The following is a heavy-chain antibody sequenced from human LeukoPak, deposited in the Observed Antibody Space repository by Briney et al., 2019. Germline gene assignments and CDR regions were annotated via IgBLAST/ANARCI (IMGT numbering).Heavy chain of an antibody. CDR2: INHSGST. CDR1: GGSFSGYY. J-gene: IGHJ4*02. Sequence: SETLSLTYAVYGGSFSGYYWSWIRQPPGKGLEWIGEINHSGSTNYNPSLKSRVTISVDTSKNQFSLKLSSVTAADTAVYYCARDLAAAQSGGFDYWGQGTLVTVSS. V-gene: IGHV4-34*01. CDR3: ARDLAAAQSGGFDY. D-gene: IGHD6-13*01.